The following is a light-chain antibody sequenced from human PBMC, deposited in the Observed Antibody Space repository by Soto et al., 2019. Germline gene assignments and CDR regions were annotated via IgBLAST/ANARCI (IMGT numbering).Light chain of an antibody. J-gene: IGLJ1*01. CDR3: SSYTSSSPYV. V-gene: IGLV2-14*01. CDR1: SSDVGGYNY. Sequence: QSALTQPASVSGSPGQSITISCTGTSSDVGGYNYVSWYQQHPGKAPKLMIYDVSNRPSGVSSRFSGSKSGNTASLTISGLQAEDDADYYCSSYTSSSPYVFGTGTKLTVL. CDR2: DVS.